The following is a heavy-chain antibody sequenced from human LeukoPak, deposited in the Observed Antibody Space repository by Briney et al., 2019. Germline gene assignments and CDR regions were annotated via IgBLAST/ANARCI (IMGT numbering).Heavy chain of an antibody. V-gene: IGHV4-59*01. CDR2: MFYTGST. Sequence: SETLSLTCTVSGGSISSYYWTWIRQPPGKGLEWIGYMFYTGSTDYNPSLKSRVTMSIDTSKNQFSLKLSSVTAADTAVYYCARVNPHFGTLTENWFDPWGQGTLVTVSS. CDR3: ARVNPHFGTLTENWFDP. CDR1: GGSISSYY. D-gene: IGHD3-9*01. J-gene: IGHJ5*02.